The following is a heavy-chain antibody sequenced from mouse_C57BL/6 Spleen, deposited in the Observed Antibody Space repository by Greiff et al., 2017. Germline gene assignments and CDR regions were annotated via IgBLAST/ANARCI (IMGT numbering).Heavy chain of an antibody. D-gene: IGHD2-2*01. CDR1: GYTFTSYT. CDR3: ARGDGYDGKVYFDY. CDR2: INPSSGYT. J-gene: IGHJ2*01. Sequence: QVQLQQSGAELARPGASVKMSCKASGYTFTSYTMHWVKQRPGQGLEWIGYINPSSGYTKYNQKFKDKATLTADKSSSTAYMQLSSLASEDSSVYYCARGDGYDGKVYFDYWGQGTTLTVSS. V-gene: IGHV1-4*01.